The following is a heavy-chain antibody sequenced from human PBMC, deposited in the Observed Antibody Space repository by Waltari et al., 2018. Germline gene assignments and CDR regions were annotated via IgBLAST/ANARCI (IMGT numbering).Heavy chain of an antibody. CDR3: AKDTTLAAAGIGAFDI. Sequence: EVQLVESGGVVVQPGGSLRLSCVASGSTFDDYAMHWVRQAPGKGLEWVSLISWDGGSTYYADSVKGRFTISRDNSKNSLYLQMNSLRAEDTALYYCAKDTTLAAAGIGAFDIWGQGTMVTVSS. CDR2: ISWDGGST. D-gene: IGHD6-13*01. CDR1: GSTFDDYA. V-gene: IGHV3-43D*04. J-gene: IGHJ3*02.